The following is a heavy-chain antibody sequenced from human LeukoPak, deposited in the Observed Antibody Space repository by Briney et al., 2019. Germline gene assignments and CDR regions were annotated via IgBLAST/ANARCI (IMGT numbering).Heavy chain of an antibody. CDR2: IKEDGSEE. V-gene: IGHV3-7*01. J-gene: IGHJ3*01. Sequence: GGSLRLSCAASGFTFSSYWMTWVRQAPGKGLECVANIKEDGSEEYYVDSVKGRFSISRDNAKNSLHLQMNSLRAEDTTVYYCARDWLAGNPYHAFDLWGKGTMVTVSS. CDR1: GFTFSSYW. CDR3: ARDWLAGNPYHAFDL. D-gene: IGHD3-22*01.